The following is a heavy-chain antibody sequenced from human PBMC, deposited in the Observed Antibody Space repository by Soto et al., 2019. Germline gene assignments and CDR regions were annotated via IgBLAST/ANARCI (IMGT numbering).Heavy chain of an antibody. D-gene: IGHD3-9*01. CDR2: MYYSANT. J-gene: IGHJ4*02. CDR3: ARLEGLATISYYFDF. V-gene: IGHV4-59*08. CDR1: GGSIRSHN. Sequence: SETLSLTCSVPGGSIRSHNWSWVRQPPGKGLEWIGCMYYSANTEYNPSLKSRVTISADTSSNKVSLKLTSVTAADSAVYFCARLEGLATISYYFDFWGPGALVTVSS.